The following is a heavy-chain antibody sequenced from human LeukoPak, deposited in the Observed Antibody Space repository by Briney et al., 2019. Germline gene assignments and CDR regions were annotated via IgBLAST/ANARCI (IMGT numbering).Heavy chain of an antibody. CDR3: ARDRSHTVAAPAHFDY. J-gene: IGHJ4*02. V-gene: IGHV3-21*01. D-gene: IGHD6-19*01. CDR2: ISSSSSYI. CDR1: GFSFSSYS. Sequence: GAPLLLSCAAAGFSFSSYSINWVRQAPGKGLEWVLSISSSSSYIYYADSVKGRFIISRDNAKNSLYLQMNSLRAKDTAVYYCARDRSHTVAAPAHFDYWGQATLVTVSS.